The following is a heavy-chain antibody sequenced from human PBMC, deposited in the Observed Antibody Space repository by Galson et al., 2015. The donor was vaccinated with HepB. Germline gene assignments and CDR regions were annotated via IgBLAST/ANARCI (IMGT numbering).Heavy chain of an antibody. CDR2: INSDGSST. CDR1: GFTFSSYW. Sequence: SLRLSCAASGFTFSSYWMHWVRQAPGKGLVWVSRINSDGSSTSYADSVKGRFTISRDNAKNTLYLQMNSLRAEDTAVYYCARAAREGYYYYYMDVWGKGTTVTVSS. V-gene: IGHV3-74*01. J-gene: IGHJ6*03. D-gene: IGHD5-24*01. CDR3: ARAAREGYYYYYMDV.